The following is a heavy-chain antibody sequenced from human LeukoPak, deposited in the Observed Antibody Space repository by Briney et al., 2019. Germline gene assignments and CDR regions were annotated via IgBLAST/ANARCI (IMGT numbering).Heavy chain of an antibody. V-gene: IGHV5-51*01. J-gene: IGHJ3*02. CDR1: GYSFTSYW. Sequence: GESLKISCKGSGYSFTSYWIGWVRQMPGKGLEWMGIIYPGDSDTRYSPSFEGQVTISADKSISTAYLQWSSLKASDTAMYYCARQGPTVAKVDAFDIWGQGTMVTVSS. CDR2: IYPGDSDT. D-gene: IGHD6-19*01. CDR3: ARQGPTVAKVDAFDI.